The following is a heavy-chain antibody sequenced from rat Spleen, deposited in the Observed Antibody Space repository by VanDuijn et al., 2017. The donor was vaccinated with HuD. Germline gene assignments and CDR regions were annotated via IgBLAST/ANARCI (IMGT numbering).Heavy chain of an antibody. J-gene: IGHJ1*01. D-gene: IGHD1-12*01. V-gene: IGHV5-7*01. CDR1: GFTFSDYY. Sequence: EVQLVESGGGLVQPGRSLKLSCAASGFTFSDYYMAWVRQAPTKGLEWVATISYDGSKTYYRDSVKGRFTISRDNARSTLNLHMDSLRSEDTAIYYCTRRCYLPVWYFDFWGPGTMVTVSS. CDR2: ISYDGSKT. CDR3: TRRCYLPVWYFDF.